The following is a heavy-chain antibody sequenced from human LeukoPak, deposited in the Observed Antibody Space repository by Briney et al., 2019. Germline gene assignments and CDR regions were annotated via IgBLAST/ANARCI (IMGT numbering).Heavy chain of an antibody. CDR3: ARDGVRLSNYYYYYGMDV. V-gene: IGHV3-53*01. D-gene: IGHD3-16*01. Sequence: GGSLRLSCAASGFTVSSNYMSWVRQAPGKGLEWVSVIYSGGSTYYADSVKGRFTISRDNSKNTLYLQMNSLRGEDTAVYYCARDGVRLSNYYYYYGMDVWGQGTTVTVSS. CDR1: GFTVSSNY. CDR2: IYSGGST. J-gene: IGHJ6*02.